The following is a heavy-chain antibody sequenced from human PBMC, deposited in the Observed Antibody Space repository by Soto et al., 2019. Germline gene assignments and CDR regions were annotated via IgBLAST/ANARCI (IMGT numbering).Heavy chain of an antibody. V-gene: IGHV1-69*02. Sequence: QVQLVQSGAEVRKPGSSVKVSCKASGDTFSFYSINWVRQAPGLGLEWMGRINPILSMSNYAQRFQGRVTMTADKSTSTAYMELSGLRSEDTAIYYCASSYGSGYRAFDYWGQGALATVSS. CDR2: INPILSMS. J-gene: IGHJ4*02. CDR3: ASSYGSGYRAFDY. D-gene: IGHD3-10*01. CDR1: GDTFSFYS.